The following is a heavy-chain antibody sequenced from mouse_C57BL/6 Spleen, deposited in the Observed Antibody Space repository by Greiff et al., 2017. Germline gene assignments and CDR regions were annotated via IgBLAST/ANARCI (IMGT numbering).Heavy chain of an antibody. CDR2: IDPSDSYT. J-gene: IGHJ3*01. Sequence: QVQLQQPGAELVMPGASVKLSCKASGYTFTSYWMHWVKQRPGQGLEWIGEIDPSDSYTNYNQKFKGMSTLTVDKSSSTAYMQLSSLTSEDSAVYYCARRDDYEVAWFAYWGQGTLVTVSA. CDR1: GYTFTSYW. CDR3: ARRDDYEVAWFAY. V-gene: IGHV1-69*01. D-gene: IGHD2-4*01.